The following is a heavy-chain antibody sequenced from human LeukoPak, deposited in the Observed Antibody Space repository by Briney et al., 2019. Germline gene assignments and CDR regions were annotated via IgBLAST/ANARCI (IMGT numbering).Heavy chain of an antibody. CDR1: GFTFSNHA. Sequence: GGSLRLSCAASGFTFSNHAMHWVRQAPGKGLEWVTLVWYDGNRKYYADSVKGRFTISRDNSKNTLYLQMNSLRAEDTAVYYCASDSSSYYYYYMDVWGKGTTVTVSS. J-gene: IGHJ6*03. V-gene: IGHV3-30*19. D-gene: IGHD6-6*01. CDR2: VWYDGNRK. CDR3: ASDSSSYYYYYMDV.